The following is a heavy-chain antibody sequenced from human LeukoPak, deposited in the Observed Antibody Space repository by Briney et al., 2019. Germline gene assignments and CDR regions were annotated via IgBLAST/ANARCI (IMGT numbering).Heavy chain of an antibody. Sequence: PGGSLRLSCAASAFTLSNYAMSWVRKAPGKGLEWVSGISDSGLNTYYADSVKGRFSISRDNSKNTLFLQMSSLRAEDTAIYYCAKEAMTGTWRQVDHWGQGTLVTVSS. CDR1: AFTLSNYA. V-gene: IGHV3-23*01. D-gene: IGHD6-19*01. CDR2: ISDSGLNT. J-gene: IGHJ4*02. CDR3: AKEAMTGTWRQVDH.